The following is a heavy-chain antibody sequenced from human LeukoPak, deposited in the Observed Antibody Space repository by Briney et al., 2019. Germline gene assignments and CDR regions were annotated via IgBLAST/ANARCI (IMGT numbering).Heavy chain of an antibody. J-gene: IGHJ1*01. Sequence: PGGSLRLSCAASGFTFSSYAMSWVRQAPGKGLEWVPAISGSGGSTYYADSVKGRFTISRDNSKNTLYLQMNSLRAEDTAVYYCAKVAQGYCSGGSCYGYFQHWGQGTLVTVSS. V-gene: IGHV3-23*01. D-gene: IGHD2-15*01. CDR1: GFTFSSYA. CDR3: AKVAQGYCSGGSCYGYFQH. CDR2: ISGSGGST.